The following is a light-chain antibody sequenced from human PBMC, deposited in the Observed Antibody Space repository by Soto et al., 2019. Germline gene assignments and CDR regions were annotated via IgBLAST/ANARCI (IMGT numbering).Light chain of an antibody. CDR2: DVS. V-gene: IGLV2-11*01. CDR3: LSNAGNLGV. CDR1: SSDVGGYNY. Sequence: QSALTQPPSVSGSPGQSVTISCTGTSSDVGGYNYVAWYQQHPGKAPKVMIYDVSKRPSGVPDRFSGSKSGNTASLTISGVQAEGEADYYRLSNAGNLGVLRTGNQVTVL. J-gene: IGLJ1*01.